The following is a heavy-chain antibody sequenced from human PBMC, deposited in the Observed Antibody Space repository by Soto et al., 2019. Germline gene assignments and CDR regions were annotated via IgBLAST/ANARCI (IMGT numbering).Heavy chain of an antibody. CDR3: ARGGYMIVVVIAFDY. V-gene: IGHV3-30-3*01. J-gene: IGHJ4*02. CDR2: ISYDGSNK. CDR1: GFTFSSYA. Sequence: QVQLVESGGGVVQPGRSLRLSCAASGFTFSSYAMHWVRQAPGKGLEWVAVISYDGSNKYYADSVKGRFTISRDNSKNTLYLQMNSLRAEDTAVYYCARGGYMIVVVIAFDYWGQGTLVTVSS. D-gene: IGHD3-22*01.